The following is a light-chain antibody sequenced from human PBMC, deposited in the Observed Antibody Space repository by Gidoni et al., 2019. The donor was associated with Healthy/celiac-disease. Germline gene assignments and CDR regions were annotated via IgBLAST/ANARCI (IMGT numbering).Light chain of an antibody. J-gene: IGLJ2*01. CDR2: GNS. V-gene: IGLV1-40*01. CDR3: QSYDSSMSGVV. Sequence: QSVLTQPPSLSGAPGQTVTIPCTGSSSNIGAGYDLHWYQQLPGTAPKLLIYGNSNRPSGFPDRFSGSKSGTSASLAITGLQAEDEADYYCQSYDSSMSGVVFGGGTKLTVL. CDR1: SSNIGAGYD.